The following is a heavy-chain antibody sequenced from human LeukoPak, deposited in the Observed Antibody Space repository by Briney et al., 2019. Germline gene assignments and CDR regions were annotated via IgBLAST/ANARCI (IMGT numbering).Heavy chain of an antibody. J-gene: IGHJ6*02. V-gene: IGHV3-30*18. D-gene: IGHD2-8*01. CDR1: GFTFSSYG. CDR3: AKDRRNDCTNGVCCPQYYYYYGMDV. CDR2: ISYDGSNK. Sequence: GRSLRLSCAASGFTFSSYGIHWVRQAPGKGLEWVAVISYDGSNKYYADSVKGRFTISRDNSKNTLYLQMNSLRAEDTAVYYCAKDRRNDCTNGVCCPQYYYYYGMDVWGQGTTVTVSS.